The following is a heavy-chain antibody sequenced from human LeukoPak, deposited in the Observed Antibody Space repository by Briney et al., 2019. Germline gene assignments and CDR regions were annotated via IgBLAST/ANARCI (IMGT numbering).Heavy chain of an antibody. D-gene: IGHD2-2*01. CDR3: ARDIPARDAFDI. CDR2: IYYSGST. V-gene: IGHV4-61*01. CDR1: GGSLSSGSYY. Sequence: SETLSLTCTVSGGSLSSGSYYWSWIRQPPGKGLEGIGYIYYSGSTNYNPSLKSRVTISVDTSKNQFSLKLSSVTAADTAVYYCARDIPARDAFDIWGQGTMVTVSS. J-gene: IGHJ3*02.